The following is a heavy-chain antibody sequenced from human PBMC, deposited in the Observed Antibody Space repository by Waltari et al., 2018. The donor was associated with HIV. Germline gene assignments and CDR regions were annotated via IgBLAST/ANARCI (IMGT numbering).Heavy chain of an antibody. CDR2: IYYSGST. J-gene: IGHJ6*02. V-gene: IGHV4-59*01. CDR3: ARDRYDSSGYNLRGYYYGMDV. CDR1: GGSISSYY. D-gene: IGHD3-22*01. Sequence: QVQLQESGPGLVKPSETLSLTCTVSGGSISSYYWSWIRQPPGKGLEWIGYIYYSGSTNYNPSRKSRVTISVDTSKNQFSLKLSSVTAADTAVYYCARDRYDSSGYNLRGYYYGMDVWGQGTTVTVSS.